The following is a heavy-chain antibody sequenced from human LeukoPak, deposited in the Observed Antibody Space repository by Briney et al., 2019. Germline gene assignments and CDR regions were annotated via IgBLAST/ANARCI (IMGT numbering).Heavy chain of an antibody. CDR1: GYTFTSYH. V-gene: IGHV1-2*02. CDR3: ARVTGANDAFDI. J-gene: IGHJ3*02. Sequence: GASVKVSCKASGYTFTSYHMHWVRQAPGQGLEWMGWINPNSGGTNYAQKFQGRVTMTRDTSISTAYMELSRLRSDDTAVYYCARVTGANDAFDIWGQGTMVTVSS. CDR2: INPNSGGT. D-gene: IGHD3-16*01.